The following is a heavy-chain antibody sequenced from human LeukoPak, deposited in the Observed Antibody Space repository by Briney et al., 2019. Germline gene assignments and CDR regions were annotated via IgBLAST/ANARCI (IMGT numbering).Heavy chain of an antibody. CDR2: INHSGST. CDR3: ATLPHMVRGVIENIIDI. D-gene: IGHD3-10*01. Sequence: PPETLSLTCAVYGGSFSGYYWSWIRQPPRKGLEWIGEINHSGSTNYNPSLKSRVTISVDTSKNQFSLKLSSVTAADTAVYYCATLPHMVRGVIENIIDIWGQGTMVTVSS. CDR1: GGSFSGYY. V-gene: IGHV4-34*01. J-gene: IGHJ3*02.